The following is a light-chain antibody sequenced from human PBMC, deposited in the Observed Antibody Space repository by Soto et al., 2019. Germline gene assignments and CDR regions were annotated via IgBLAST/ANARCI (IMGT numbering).Light chain of an antibody. CDR2: EIN. J-gene: IGLJ1*01. Sequence: QSALTQPPSASGSPGQSVTISCTGTSSDVGAYDYVSWYQQHPGKAPKLMIYEINKRPSGVSDRFSGSKSGITASLTISGLQTEDEADYYCISYTDRQSYLFGTGTKVTVL. V-gene: IGLV2-8*01. CDR1: SSDVGAYDY. CDR3: ISYTDRQSYL.